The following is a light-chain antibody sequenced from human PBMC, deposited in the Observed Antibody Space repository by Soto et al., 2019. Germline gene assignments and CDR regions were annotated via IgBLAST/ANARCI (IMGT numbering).Light chain of an antibody. Sequence: EIVLTQSPGTLSLSPGERATLSCRATQSVSSNYLAWYQQKSGQAPRLLIYGASSRATGIPDRFSGGGSGTDFTLTITRLEPEDFAVYFCLQYGGLPRTFGQGTQ. CDR3: LQYGGLPRT. CDR2: GAS. J-gene: IGKJ1*01. V-gene: IGKV3-20*01. CDR1: QSVSSNY.